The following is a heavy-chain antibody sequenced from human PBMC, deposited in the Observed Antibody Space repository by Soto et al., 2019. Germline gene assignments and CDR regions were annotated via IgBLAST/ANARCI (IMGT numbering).Heavy chain of an antibody. D-gene: IGHD3-3*01. CDR2: IIPIFGTA. V-gene: IGHV1-69*13. CDR1: GGTFSSYA. J-gene: IGHJ5*02. CDR3: ARDLGRTIFGGPWFDP. Sequence: PVKVSCKASGGTFSSYAISWVRQAPGQGLEWMGGIIPIFGTANYAQKFQGRVTITADESTSTAYMELSSLRSEDTAVYYCARDLGRTIFGGPWFDPWGQGTLVTVSS.